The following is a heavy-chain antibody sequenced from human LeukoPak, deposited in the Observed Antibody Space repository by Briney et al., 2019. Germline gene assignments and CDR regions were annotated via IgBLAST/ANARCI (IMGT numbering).Heavy chain of an antibody. CDR3: ARGASYFREVDY. V-gene: IGHV3-7*01. J-gene: IGHJ4*02. CDR1: GFAFSSYW. Sequence: GGSLRLSCAASGFAFSSYWMGWVRQAPGKGLEWVANIKEDGSEKFHVDSVKGRFTISRDNSKNTLYLQMNSLRAEDTAVYYCARGASYFREVDYWGQGTLVTVSS. CDR2: IKEDGSEK. D-gene: IGHD3-9*01.